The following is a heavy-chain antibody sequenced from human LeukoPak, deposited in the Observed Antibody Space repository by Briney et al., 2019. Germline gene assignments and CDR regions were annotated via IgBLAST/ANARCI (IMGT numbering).Heavy chain of an antibody. CDR3: ARGPFRDSSSWYYFDY. CDR1: GDSITSYF. J-gene: IGHJ4*02. D-gene: IGHD6-13*01. V-gene: IGHV4-59*01. Sequence: SETLSLTCSVSGDSITSYFWSWIRQPPGKGLEWMGYVFYIGSTNYNPSLKSRVTLSVDTSKNQFSLNLRSVTAADTAVYYCARGPFRDSSSWYYFDYWGQGTLVTVSS. CDR2: VFYIGST.